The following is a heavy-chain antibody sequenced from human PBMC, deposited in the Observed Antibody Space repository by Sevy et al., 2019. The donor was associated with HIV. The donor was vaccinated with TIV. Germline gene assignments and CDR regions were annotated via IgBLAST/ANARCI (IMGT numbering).Heavy chain of an antibody. Sequence: GGSLRLSCAASGFTFSSYGMHWVRQAPGKGLEWVAVISYDGSNKYYADSVKGRFTISRDNSKNTLYLQMNSLRAEDTAVYYCAKDGDNWNYAPDAFDIWGQGTMVTVSS. V-gene: IGHV3-30*18. D-gene: IGHD1-7*01. CDR3: AKDGDNWNYAPDAFDI. J-gene: IGHJ3*02. CDR1: GFTFSSYG. CDR2: ISYDGSNK.